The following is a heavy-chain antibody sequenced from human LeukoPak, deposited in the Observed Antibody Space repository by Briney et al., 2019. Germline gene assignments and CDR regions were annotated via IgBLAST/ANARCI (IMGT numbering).Heavy chain of an antibody. Sequence: GGSLRLSCAASGFTFSSYSMNWVRQAPGKGLEWVSSISSSSSYIYYADSVKGRFTISRDNAKNSLYLQMNSLRIEDTAEYYCARDAPSPGAAHSSSYYFDYWGQGTLVTVSS. V-gene: IGHV3-21*01. CDR1: GFTFSSYS. CDR3: ARDAPSPGAAHSSSYYFDY. J-gene: IGHJ4*02. CDR2: ISSSSSYI. D-gene: IGHD6-13*01.